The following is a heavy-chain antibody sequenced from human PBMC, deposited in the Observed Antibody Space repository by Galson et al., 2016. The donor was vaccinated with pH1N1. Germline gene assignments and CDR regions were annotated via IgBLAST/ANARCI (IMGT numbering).Heavy chain of an antibody. CDR2: IYYSGST. V-gene: IGHV4-30-4*08. J-gene: IGHJ3*02. D-gene: IGHD3-3*01. Sequence: TLSLTCTVSGGSISSGDSYWSWIRQPPGKGLEWIGYIYYSGSTYYNPSLKSRVSMSLDTSKNQFSLNLNSVTAADTAVYYCARGRKWLRFLKWLTDAFDIWGQGTMVTVSS. CDR3: ARGRKWLRFLKWLTDAFDI. CDR1: GGSISSGDSY.